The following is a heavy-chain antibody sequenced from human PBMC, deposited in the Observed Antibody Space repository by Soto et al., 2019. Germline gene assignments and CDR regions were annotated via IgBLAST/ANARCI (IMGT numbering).Heavy chain of an antibody. D-gene: IGHD3-10*01. CDR2: INAGNGNT. J-gene: IGHJ6*02. Sequence: GASVKVSCKASGYTFTSYAMHWVRQAPGQRLEWMGWINAGNGNTKYSQKFQGRVTITRDTSASTAYMELSSLRSEDTAVYYCARDLPLLWFGARGMDFWGQGTTVTVSS. CDR1: GYTFTSYA. V-gene: IGHV1-3*01. CDR3: ARDLPLLWFGARGMDF.